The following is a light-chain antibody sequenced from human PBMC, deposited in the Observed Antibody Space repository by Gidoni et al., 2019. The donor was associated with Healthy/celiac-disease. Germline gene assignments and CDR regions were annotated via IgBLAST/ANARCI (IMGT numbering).Light chain of an antibody. V-gene: IGKV3-20*01. Sequence: DIVLTQSPGTLSLSPGARATLSCRASQSVSSSYLDWYQQKPGQAPRLLIYGASSRATGIPERFSGSGSGTDFTLTISRLEPEDFAVYYCQQYCSAPHTFGGGTKVEIK. CDR3: QQYCSAPHT. CDR2: GAS. CDR1: QSVSSSY. J-gene: IGKJ4*01.